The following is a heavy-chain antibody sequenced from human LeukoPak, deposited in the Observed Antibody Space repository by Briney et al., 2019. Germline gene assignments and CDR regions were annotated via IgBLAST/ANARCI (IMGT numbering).Heavy chain of an antibody. V-gene: IGHV3-48*01. J-gene: IGHJ5*02. D-gene: IGHD5-18*01. CDR2: ISSDSITT. CDR1: GFTFSRYS. Sequence: GGSLRLSCAASGFTFSRYSMNWVRQAPGKGLEWLSFISSDSITTYYADSVKGRFTVSRNNAKNSLYLQMNSLRAEDTAMYYCARALVDTSVVTSGLMNWFDPWGQGTVVTVSS. CDR3: ARALVDTSVVTSGLMNWFDP.